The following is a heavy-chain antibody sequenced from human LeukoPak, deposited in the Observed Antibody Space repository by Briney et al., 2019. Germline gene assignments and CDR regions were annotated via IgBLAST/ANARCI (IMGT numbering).Heavy chain of an antibody. V-gene: IGHV4-39*06. D-gene: IGHD3-22*01. CDR1: GGSISSSSYY. J-gene: IGHJ4*02. CDR3: ARVPTPQIVVASS. CDR2: IYYSGST. Sequence: PSETLSLTCTVSGGSISSSSYYWGWIRQPPGKGLEWIGSIYYSGSTYYNPSLKSRVTISVDTSKNQFPLKLSSVTAADTAVYYCARVPTPQIVVASSWGQGTLVTVSS.